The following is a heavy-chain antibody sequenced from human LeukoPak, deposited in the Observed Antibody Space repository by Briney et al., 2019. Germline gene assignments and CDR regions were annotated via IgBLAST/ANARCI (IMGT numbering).Heavy chain of an antibody. V-gene: IGHV3-21*01. CDR2: ISSSSSYI. D-gene: IGHD3-22*01. CDR1: GFTFSSYS. J-gene: IGHJ4*02. CDR3: ASEFGYYYDSSGCGY. Sequence: QPGGSLRLSCAASGFTFSSYSMNWVRQAPGKGLEWVSSISSSSSYIYYADSVKGRFTISRDNAKNSLYLQMNSLRAEDTAVYYCASEFGYYYDSSGCGYWGQGTLVTVSS.